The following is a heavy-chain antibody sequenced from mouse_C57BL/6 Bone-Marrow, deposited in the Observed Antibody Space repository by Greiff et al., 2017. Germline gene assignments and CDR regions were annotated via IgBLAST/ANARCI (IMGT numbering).Heavy chain of an antibody. CDR3: AREDYSNPYAMDY. CDR1: GFSLTSYA. CDR2: IWTGGGT. Sequence: VKLVESGPGLVAPSQSLSITCTVSGFSLTSYAISWVRQPPGKGLEWLGVIWTGGGTNYNSALKSRLSISKDNSKSQVFLKMNSLQTDDTARYYCAREDYSNPYAMDYWGQGTSVTVSS. J-gene: IGHJ4*01. V-gene: IGHV2-9-1*01. D-gene: IGHD2-5*01.